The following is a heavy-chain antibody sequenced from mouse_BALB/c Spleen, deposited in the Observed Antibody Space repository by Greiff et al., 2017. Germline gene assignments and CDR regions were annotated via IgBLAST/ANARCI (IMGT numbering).Heavy chain of an antibody. CDR2: ISSGSSTI. V-gene: IGHV5-17*02. CDR3: ARSGYGNYEGVDY. CDR1: GFTFSSFG. D-gene: IGHD2-10*02. Sequence: EVKLVESGGGLVQPGGSRKLSCAASGFTFSSFGMHWVRQAPEKGLEWVAYISSGSSTIYYADTVKGRFTISRDNPKNTLFLQMTSLRSEDTAMYYCARSGYGNYEGVDYWGQGTTLTVSS. J-gene: IGHJ2*01.